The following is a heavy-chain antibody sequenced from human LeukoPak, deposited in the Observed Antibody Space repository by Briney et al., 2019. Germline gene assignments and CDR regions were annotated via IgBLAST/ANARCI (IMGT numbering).Heavy chain of an antibody. CDR1: GGTVCSYA. Sequence: SVKVSCKSSGGTVCSYAISWVRQAPGQGLEWMGRIIPILGIANYAQKFQGRVTITADKSTSTAYMELSSLKSEDTAVYYCARDGGIDTAMVLWFDPWGQGTLVTVSS. J-gene: IGHJ5*02. V-gene: IGHV1-69*04. D-gene: IGHD5-18*01. CDR2: IIPILGIA. CDR3: ARDGGIDTAMVLWFDP.